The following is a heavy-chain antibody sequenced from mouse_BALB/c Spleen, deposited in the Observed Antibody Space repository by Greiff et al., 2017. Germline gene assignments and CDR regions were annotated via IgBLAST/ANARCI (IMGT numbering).Heavy chain of an antibody. V-gene: IGHV1-69*02. J-gene: IGHJ3*01. CDR1: GYTFTSYW. D-gene: IGHD2-2*01. CDR3: AGYDGFAY. Sequence: QVQLQQPGAELVKPGAPVKLSCKASGYTFTSYWMNWVKQRPGRGLEWIGRIDPSDSETHYNQKFKDKATLTVDKSSSTAYIQLSSLTSEDSAVYYCAGYDGFAYWGQGTLVTVSA. CDR2: IDPSDSET.